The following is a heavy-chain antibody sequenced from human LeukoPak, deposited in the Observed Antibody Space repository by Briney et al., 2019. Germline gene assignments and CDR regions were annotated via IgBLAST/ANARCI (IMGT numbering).Heavy chain of an antibody. CDR3: AREIAAAAHPPFDY. Sequence: ASVKVSCKTSGYTFSRYYIHWVRQAPGQGLEWMGIINTSGATTRYGQKFKGRVTMTRDTSTSTVYMELSSLRSEDTAVYYCAREIAAAAHPPFDYWGQGTLVTVSS. V-gene: IGHV1-46*01. D-gene: IGHD6-13*01. J-gene: IGHJ4*02. CDR2: INTSGATT. CDR1: GYTFSRYY.